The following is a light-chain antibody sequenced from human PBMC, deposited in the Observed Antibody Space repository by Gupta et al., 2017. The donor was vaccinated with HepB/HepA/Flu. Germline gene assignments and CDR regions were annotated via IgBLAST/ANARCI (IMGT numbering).Light chain of an antibody. V-gene: IGKV3-15*01. CDR1: QSVGGN. CDR2: GAS. CDR3: QQYNNWPPLT. J-gene: IGKJ4*01. Sequence: ELVMTQFPATLSVSPGETATLSCRASQSVGGNLAWYQQTPGQAPRLLIYGASTRATGIPARFNGSGSGTEFTLTITSLQSEDFTVYFCQQYNNWPPLTFGGGTKVEI.